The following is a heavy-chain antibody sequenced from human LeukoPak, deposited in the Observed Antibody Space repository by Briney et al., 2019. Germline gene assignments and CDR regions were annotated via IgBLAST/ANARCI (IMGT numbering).Heavy chain of an antibody. J-gene: IGHJ4*02. CDR1: GYTFTSYY. D-gene: IGHD3-3*01. CDR2: INPSGGST. V-gene: IGHV1-46*01. CDR3: AREPRSNYDYSSGSYTEPFDC. Sequence: GASVKVSCKASGYTFTSYYMHWVRQAPGQGLEWMGIINPSGGSTSYAQKFQGRVTMTRDTSTSTVYMELSSLRSDDTAVYYCAREPRSNYDYSSGSYTEPFDCWGQGTLVTVSS.